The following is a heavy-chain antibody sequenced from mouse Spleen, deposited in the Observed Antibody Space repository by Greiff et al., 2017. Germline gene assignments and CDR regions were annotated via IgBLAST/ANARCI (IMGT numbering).Heavy chain of an antibody. Sequence: EVKLQQSGAELVRPGASVKLSCTASGFNIKDDYMHWVKQRPEQGLEWIGWIDPENGDTEYASKFQGKATITADTSSNTAYLQLSSLTSEDTAVYYCTTSDGNYYFDYWGQGTTLTVSS. D-gene: IGHD2-1*01. J-gene: IGHJ2*01. CDR2: IDPENGDT. CDR3: TTSDGNYYFDY. V-gene: IGHV14-4*01. CDR1: GFNIKDDY.